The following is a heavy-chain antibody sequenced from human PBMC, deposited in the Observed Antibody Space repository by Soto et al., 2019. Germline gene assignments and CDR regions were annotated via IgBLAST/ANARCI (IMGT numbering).Heavy chain of an antibody. CDR1: GFTFSSYS. J-gene: IGHJ6*02. Sequence: GGSLRLSCAASGFTFSSYSMNWVRQAPGKGLEWVSYISSSSSTIYYADSVKGRFTISRDNAKNSLYLQMNSLRDEDTAVYYCARYSGYDYYYGMDVWGQGTTVTVSS. D-gene: IGHD5-12*01. CDR2: ISSSSSTI. V-gene: IGHV3-48*02. CDR3: ARYSGYDYYYGMDV.